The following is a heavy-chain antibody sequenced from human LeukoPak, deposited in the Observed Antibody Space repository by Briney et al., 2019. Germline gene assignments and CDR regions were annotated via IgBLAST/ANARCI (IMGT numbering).Heavy chain of an antibody. D-gene: IGHD4-17*01. Sequence: MPGGSLTLSCAASGVTVSDAWMSWVRQAPGKGLEWVGRIKSKTDGETTDYAAPVKGRFTISRDDSENTLYLQMKTLKTEDTAVYYCATIATVTTMHYDYWGQGTLVTVSS. J-gene: IGHJ4*02. CDR2: IKSKTDGETT. V-gene: IGHV3-15*01. CDR1: GVTVSDAW. CDR3: ATIATVTTMHYDY.